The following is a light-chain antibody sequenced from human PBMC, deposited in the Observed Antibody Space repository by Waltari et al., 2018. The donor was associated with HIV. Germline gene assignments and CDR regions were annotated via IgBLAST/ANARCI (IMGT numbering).Light chain of an antibody. CDR2: YDG. Sequence: SYVLTQTPSVSVAPGKTATLTCEGSDIGTRSVHWYRQKPGQAPVLVIYYDGERPSGSAERFAGSNSGKTATLTISRVGVGDEADYYCQVWDANTDVVFGTGTKLTVL. J-gene: IGLJ2*01. CDR1: DIGTRS. V-gene: IGLV3-21*04. CDR3: QVWDANTDVV.